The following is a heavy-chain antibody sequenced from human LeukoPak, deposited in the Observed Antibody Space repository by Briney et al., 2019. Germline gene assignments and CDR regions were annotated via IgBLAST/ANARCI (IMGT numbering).Heavy chain of an antibody. Sequence: SETLSLTCTVSGGSISSGSYYWGWIRQPPGKGLEWIGSIYYSGSTYYNPSLKSRVTISVDTSKNQFSLKLSSVTAADTAVYYCACSSSSSWYPFQYYYYYYMDVWGKGTTVTISS. CDR2: IYYSGST. CDR3: ACSSSSSWYPFQYYYYYYMDV. D-gene: IGHD6-13*01. CDR1: GGSISSGSYY. V-gene: IGHV4-39*01. J-gene: IGHJ6*03.